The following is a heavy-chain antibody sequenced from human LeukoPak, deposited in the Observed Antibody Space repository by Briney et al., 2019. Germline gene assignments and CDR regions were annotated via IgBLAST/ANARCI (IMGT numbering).Heavy chain of an antibody. J-gene: IGHJ3*02. CDR2: ISYDGSNK. CDR3: AKGGGMAATWDAIDM. Sequence: GGSLRLSCAASGFTFSSYAMHWVRQAPGKGLEWVAVISYDGSNKYYADSVKGRFTISRDNSKNTLYLQMNSLRVEDTAVYFCAKGGGMAATWDAIDMWGQGTTVTVSS. V-gene: IGHV3-30-3*01. D-gene: IGHD3-16*01. CDR1: GFTFSSYA.